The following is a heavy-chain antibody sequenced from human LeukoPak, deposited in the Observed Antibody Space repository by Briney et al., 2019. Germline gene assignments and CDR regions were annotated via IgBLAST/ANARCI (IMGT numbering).Heavy chain of an antibody. J-gene: IGHJ4*02. CDR1: GFTFSNYA. Sequence: GGSLRLSCAASGFTFSNYAVGWVSQAPGKGLEWVSTFTGSGGSTYYADSVKGRFTISRGNSKNTLYLQMNSLRAEDTAVYYCAKGSRSGGSYYFDYWGQGTLVTVSS. CDR2: FTGSGGST. CDR3: AKGSRSGGSYYFDY. V-gene: IGHV3-23*01. D-gene: IGHD2-15*01.